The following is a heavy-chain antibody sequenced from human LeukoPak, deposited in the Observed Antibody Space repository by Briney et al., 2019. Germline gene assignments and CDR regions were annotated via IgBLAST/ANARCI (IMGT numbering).Heavy chain of an antibody. V-gene: IGHV4-34*01. CDR3: ARVRGAAAGTEY. D-gene: IGHD6-13*01. CDR2: ISHTGST. Sequence: SETLSLTCAVHGGSFSSYSWTWIRLSPGKGLEWIGEISHTGSTIYKPSLNSRVTISVDTSKNQISLNLTSVTAADTAVYYCARVRGAAAGTEYWGQGTLVTVSS. J-gene: IGHJ4*02. CDR1: GGSFSSYS.